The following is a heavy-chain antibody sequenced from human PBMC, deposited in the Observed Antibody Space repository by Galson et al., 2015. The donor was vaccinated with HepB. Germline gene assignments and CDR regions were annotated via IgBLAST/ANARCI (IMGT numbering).Heavy chain of an antibody. J-gene: IGHJ4*02. V-gene: IGHV3-30*04. Sequence: SLRLSCAASGFTFSSYAMHWVRQAPGRGLEWVAVISYDGSNKYYADSVKGRFTISRDNSKNTLYLQMNSLRAEDTAVYYCARPYGDHGYYFDYWGQGTLVTVSS. CDR2: ISYDGSNK. CDR1: GFTFSSYA. D-gene: IGHD4-17*01. CDR3: ARPYGDHGYYFDY.